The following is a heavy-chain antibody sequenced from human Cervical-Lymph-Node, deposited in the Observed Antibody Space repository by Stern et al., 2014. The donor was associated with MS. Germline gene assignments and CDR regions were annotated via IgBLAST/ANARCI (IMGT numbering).Heavy chain of an antibody. D-gene: IGHD3-22*01. V-gene: IGHV3-30*01. Sequence: VQLVESGGGVVQPGRSLRLSCAASGFTFSSYAMHWVHQAPGKGLEWVAVISYDGSNKYYADSVKGRFTISRDNSKNTLYLQMNSLRAEDTAVYYCAREETYDSSGYYDYWGQGTLVTVSS. CDR3: AREETYDSSGYYDY. J-gene: IGHJ4*02. CDR2: ISYDGSNK. CDR1: GFTFSSYA.